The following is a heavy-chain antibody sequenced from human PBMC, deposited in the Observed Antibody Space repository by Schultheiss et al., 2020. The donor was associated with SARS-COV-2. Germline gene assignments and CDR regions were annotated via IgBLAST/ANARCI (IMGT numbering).Heavy chain of an antibody. V-gene: IGHV3-33*08. D-gene: IGHD5-18*01. CDR1: GFTFSNSD. CDR3: ASLNVDTAMVQDY. CDR2: IWYDGSNK. Sequence: GESLKISCAASGFTFSNSDMNWVRQAPGKGLEWVAVIWYDGSNKYYADSVKGRFTISRDNSKNTLYLQMNSLRAEDTAVYYCASLNVDTAMVQDYWGQGTLVTVSS. J-gene: IGHJ4*02.